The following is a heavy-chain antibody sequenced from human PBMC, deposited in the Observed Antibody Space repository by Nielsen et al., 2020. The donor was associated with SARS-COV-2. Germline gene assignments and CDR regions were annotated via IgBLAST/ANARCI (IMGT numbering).Heavy chain of an antibody. D-gene: IGHD3-22*01. CDR1: GFTFSSYA. CDR3: ASGGYYDSSGYSDY. J-gene: IGHJ4*02. V-gene: IGHV3-30-3*01. CDR2: ISYDGSNK. Sequence: GSLRLSCAASGFTFSSYAMHWVRQAPGKGLEWVAVISYDGSNKYYADSVKGRFTISRDNSKNTLYLQMNSLRAEDTAVYYCASGGYYDSSGYSDYWGQGTLVTVSS.